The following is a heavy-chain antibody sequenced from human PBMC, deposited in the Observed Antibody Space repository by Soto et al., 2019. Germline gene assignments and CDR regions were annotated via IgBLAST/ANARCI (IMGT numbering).Heavy chain of an antibody. Sequence: WGSLGLSCVASGFSFGSYAMTWVRRAPGKGLEWVSTINDNGNLRYYAESVRGRFTISRDNSKNTLYLQLNNLRAEDSARYYCAKAFGDWYPFEKWGLGALVTVSS. D-gene: IGHD2-21*02. CDR1: GFSFGSYA. V-gene: IGHV3-23*01. CDR2: INDNGNLR. J-gene: IGHJ4*02. CDR3: AKAFGDWYPFEK.